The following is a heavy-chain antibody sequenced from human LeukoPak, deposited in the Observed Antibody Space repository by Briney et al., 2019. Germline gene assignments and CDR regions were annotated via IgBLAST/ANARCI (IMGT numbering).Heavy chain of an antibody. D-gene: IGHD4-17*01. CDR2: ISSTET. Sequence: AGGSLRLSCTPSQFMDNNFAMTWVRQAPGKGLEWVSSISSTETQYADSVRGRFTISRDKFRNTLYLHMNSLRADDTAVYYCAKDPNGDYIGAFDIWGQGTMVTVSS. J-gene: IGHJ3*02. CDR3: AKDPNGDYIGAFDI. CDR1: QFMDNNFA. V-gene: IGHV3-23*01.